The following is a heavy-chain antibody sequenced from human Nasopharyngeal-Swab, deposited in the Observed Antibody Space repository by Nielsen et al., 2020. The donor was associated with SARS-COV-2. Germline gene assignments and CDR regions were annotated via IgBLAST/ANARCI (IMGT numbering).Heavy chain of an antibody. D-gene: IGHD3-22*01. J-gene: IGHJ6*02. CDR2: ISSSSSYI. V-gene: IGHV3-21*01. CDR3: ARGRAMIVVVDPYGMDV. Sequence: WIRQPPGKGLEWVSSISSSSSYIYYADSVKGQFTISRDNAKNSLYLQMNSLRAEDTAVYYCARGRAMIVVVDPYGMDVWGQGTTVTVSS.